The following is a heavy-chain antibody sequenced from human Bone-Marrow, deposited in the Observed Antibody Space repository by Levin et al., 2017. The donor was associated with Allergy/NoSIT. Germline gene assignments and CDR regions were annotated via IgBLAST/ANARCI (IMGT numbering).Heavy chain of an antibody. CDR2: IRYNGDPT. J-gene: IGHJ6*02. V-gene: IGHV3-23*01. D-gene: IGHD4-17*01. CDR3: AKAGDYGDFEFYYYYYARDV. Sequence: GGSLRLSCAASGFTFSSYDMTWVRQAPGKGLEWVSAIRYNGDPTYYADSVQGRFTISRDNSKSTLYLQMNSLRAEDTALYYCAKAGDYGDFEFYYYYYARDVWGQGTTVTVSS. CDR1: GFTFSSYD.